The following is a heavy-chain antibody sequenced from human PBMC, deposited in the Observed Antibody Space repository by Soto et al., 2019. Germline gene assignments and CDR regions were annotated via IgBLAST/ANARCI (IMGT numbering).Heavy chain of an antibody. V-gene: IGHV1-69*06. CDR2: IIPVFGTP. CDR1: GYSFSSHE. CDR3: ARGGALSPSWYWGAWLDS. J-gene: IGHJ4*02. Sequence: QVQLEQSGSEVKKSGSSVKVSCKASGYSFSSHEITWVRQAPGQGLEWMGWIIPVFGTPSYAQKFQGRVTISADKSTNTTYLELRSLRSDDTAVYYCARGGALSPSWYWGAWLDSWGQGTQVSVSS. D-gene: IGHD6-13*01.